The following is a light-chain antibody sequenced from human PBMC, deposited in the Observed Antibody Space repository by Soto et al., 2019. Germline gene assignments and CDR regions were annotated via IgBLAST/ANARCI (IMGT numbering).Light chain of an antibody. CDR3: SSSKV. Sequence: QSALTQPASVSGSPGQSMTISCTGTSSDVGGYNYVSWYQQHPGKAPKLMIYDVSNRPSGVSNRFSGSKSGNTASLTISGLQAEDEADYYCSSSKVFGGGTKLTVL. V-gene: IGLV2-14*01. CDR2: DVS. CDR1: SSDVGGYNY. J-gene: IGLJ3*02.